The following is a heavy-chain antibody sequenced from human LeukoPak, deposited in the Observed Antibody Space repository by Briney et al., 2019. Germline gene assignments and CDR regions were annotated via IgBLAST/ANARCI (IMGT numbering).Heavy chain of an antibody. CDR2: ISSSGSTI. Sequence: PGGSLRLSCAASGFTFSDYYMSWIRQAPGKGLEWVSYISSSGSTIYYADSVKGRFTISRDNAKNSLYLQMNSLRAEDTAVYYCARERLGYCSSTSCPKDDYWGQGTLVTVSS. CDR3: ARERLGYCSSTSCPKDDY. J-gene: IGHJ4*02. V-gene: IGHV3-11*01. CDR1: GFTFSDYY. D-gene: IGHD2-2*01.